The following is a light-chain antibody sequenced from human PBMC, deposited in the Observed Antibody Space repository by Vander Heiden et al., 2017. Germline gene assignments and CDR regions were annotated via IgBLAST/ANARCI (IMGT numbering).Light chain of an antibody. CDR2: GNS. CDR3: QSYDTRLRGV. CDR1: RSHLGAGYD. V-gene: IGLV1-40*01. J-gene: IGLJ1*01. Sequence: QAVLTPPPSVSGAPGPRVTLSCTGSRSHLGAGYDVHWYQQLPGKAPKLIVYGNSHRPSGVPDRFSGSKSGTSASLAITGLQAEDEADYYCQSYDTRLRGVFGSGTKVTVL.